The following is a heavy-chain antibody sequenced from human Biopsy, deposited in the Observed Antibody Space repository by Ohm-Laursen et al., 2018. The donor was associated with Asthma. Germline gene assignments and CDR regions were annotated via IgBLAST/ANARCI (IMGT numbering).Heavy chain of an antibody. Sequence: SVKVSCKASGYTFINYAIHWVRQAPGQRLEWMGWINAGNGNTKYSQKFQGRVTISRDTSASTAYMDLSSLRSEDTAVYYCARTYYDFLTGQVNDAFDMWGQGTMVTVSS. CDR1: GYTFINYA. CDR2: INAGNGNT. V-gene: IGHV1-3*01. CDR3: ARTYYDFLTGQVNDAFDM. D-gene: IGHD3-9*01. J-gene: IGHJ3*02.